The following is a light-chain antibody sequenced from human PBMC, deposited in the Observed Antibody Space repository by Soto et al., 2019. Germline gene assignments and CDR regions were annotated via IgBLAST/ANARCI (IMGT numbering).Light chain of an antibody. Sequence: EIVLTQSPGTLSLSPGERATLSCRASQSVSSSFLAWFQKKPGQAPRVLIYGASSRATGIPDRFCGSGSGTDFTLTISRRESEDFAVYYCQQYSSSPITFGQGTRLEIK. J-gene: IGKJ5*01. CDR2: GAS. CDR1: QSVSSSF. V-gene: IGKV3-20*01. CDR3: QQYSSSPIT.